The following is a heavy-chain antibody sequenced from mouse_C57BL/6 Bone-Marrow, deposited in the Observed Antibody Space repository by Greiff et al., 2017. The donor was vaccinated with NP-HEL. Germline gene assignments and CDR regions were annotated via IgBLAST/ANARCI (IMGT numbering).Heavy chain of an antibody. CDR2: IDPENGDT. CDR3: TTATTVVAEGYFDV. V-gene: IGHV14-4*01. D-gene: IGHD1-1*01. J-gene: IGHJ1*03. CDR1: GFNIKDDY. Sequence: EVQLQQSGAELVRPGASVKLSCTASGFNIKDDYMHWVKQRPEQGLEWIGWIDPENGDTEYASKFQGKATITADTSSNTAYLQLSSLTSEDTAVYYCTTATTVVAEGYFDVWGTGTTVTVSS.